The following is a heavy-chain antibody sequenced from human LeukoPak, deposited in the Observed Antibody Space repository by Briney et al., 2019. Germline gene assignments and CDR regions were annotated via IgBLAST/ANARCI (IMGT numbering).Heavy chain of an antibody. CDR3: ARGWGRSGYYWFDY. J-gene: IGHJ4*02. D-gene: IGHD3-22*01. CDR1: GFTFSSYG. CDR2: IWYDGSNK. Sequence: PGGSLRLSCAASGFTFSSYGMHWVRQAPGKGLEWVAVIWYDGSNKYYADSVKGRFTISRDNSKNTLYLQMNSLRAEDTAVYYCARGWGRSGYYWFDYWGQGTLVTVSS. V-gene: IGHV3-33*01.